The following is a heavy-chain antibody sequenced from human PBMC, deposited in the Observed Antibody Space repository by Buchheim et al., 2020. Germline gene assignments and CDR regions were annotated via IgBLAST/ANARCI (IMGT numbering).Heavy chain of an antibody. CDR3: AITKQLVYDILTGPFDY. CDR2: IDPSDSYT. D-gene: IGHD3-9*01. V-gene: IGHV5-10-1*03. Sequence: EVQLVQSGAEVKKPGESLRISCKGSGYSFTSYWISWVRQMPGKGLEWMGRIDPSDSYTNYSPSFQGHVTISADKSISTAYPQWSSLKSSDTAMYYCAITKQLVYDILTGPFDYWGQGTL. CDR1: GYSFTSYW. J-gene: IGHJ4*02.